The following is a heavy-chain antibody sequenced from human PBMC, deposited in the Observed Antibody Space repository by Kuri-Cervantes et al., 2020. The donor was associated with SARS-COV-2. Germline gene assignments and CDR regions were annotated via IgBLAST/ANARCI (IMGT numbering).Heavy chain of an antibody. V-gene: IGHV1-2*02. CDR3: ARGYYGLDY. Sequence: SVKVSCKASGYTFTGRYIYWVRQAPGQGLEWMGWINPNSGDTKYTQKFQGRATMARDTSITTAYMELIGLRSDDTAVYYCARGYYGLDYWGQGSLVTVSS. D-gene: IGHD3-3*01. J-gene: IGHJ4*02. CDR2: INPNSGDT. CDR1: GYTFTGRY.